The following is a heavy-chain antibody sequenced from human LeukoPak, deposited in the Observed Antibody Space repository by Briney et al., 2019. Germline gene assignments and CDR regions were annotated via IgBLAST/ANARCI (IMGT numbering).Heavy chain of an antibody. D-gene: IGHD4-17*01. CDR3: AKERRLTTAFDY. Sequence: PGGSLRLSCAASGFTFGSYAMSWVRQASGKGLEWVSAISGSGGSTHYADSVKGRFTISRDNSKNTLYLQMNSLRAEDTAVYYCAKERRLTTAFDYWGQGTLVTVSS. J-gene: IGHJ4*02. CDR1: GFTFGSYA. CDR2: ISGSGGST. V-gene: IGHV3-23*01.